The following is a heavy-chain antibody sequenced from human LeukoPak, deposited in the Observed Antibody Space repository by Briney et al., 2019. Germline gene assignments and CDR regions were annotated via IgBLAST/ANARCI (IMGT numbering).Heavy chain of an antibody. CDR2: IYWNDDK. CDR3: AHSLRWSDKFDY. CDR1: GFSLSTSGVG. D-gene: IGHD3-3*01. Sequence: SGPTLVNPTQTLALTCAFSGFSLSTSGVGVGWIRQPPGKALEWLALIYWNDDKRYSPSLKSRLTITKDTSKNLVVLTMTNMDPVDTATYYCAHSLRWSDKFDYWGQGTLVTVSS. V-gene: IGHV2-5*01. J-gene: IGHJ4*02.